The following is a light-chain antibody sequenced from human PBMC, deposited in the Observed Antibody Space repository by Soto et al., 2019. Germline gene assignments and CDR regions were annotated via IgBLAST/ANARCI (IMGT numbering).Light chain of an antibody. CDR2: GAS. J-gene: IGKJ4*01. CDR1: QSVSSSY. V-gene: IGKV3-20*01. CDR3: QQYGSSPLT. Sequence: EIVLTQSPGTLSLSPGERATLSCRASQSVSSSYLAWYQQKPGQAPRLLIYGASSRATGIPDRFSGSGPGTDITLTISRLEPEDFAVYYCQQYGSSPLTFGGGTKVEIK.